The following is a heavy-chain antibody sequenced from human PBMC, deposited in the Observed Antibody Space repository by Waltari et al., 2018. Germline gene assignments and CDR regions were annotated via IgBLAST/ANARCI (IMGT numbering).Heavy chain of an antibody. V-gene: IGHV3-30*02. Sequence: QVQLVESGGGVVQPGGSLRLSCAASGFTFSSYGMHWVRRAPGKGLEWVAFIRYDVSNKDYADYIKGRFTISRDNSKNTLYPKMNSLRAEDTAVYYCATDQCIVRATGDFHYWGQGTLVTVSS. CDR3: ATDQCIVRATGDFHY. J-gene: IGHJ4*02. CDR2: IRYDVSNK. D-gene: IGHD1-26*01. CDR1: GFTFSSYG.